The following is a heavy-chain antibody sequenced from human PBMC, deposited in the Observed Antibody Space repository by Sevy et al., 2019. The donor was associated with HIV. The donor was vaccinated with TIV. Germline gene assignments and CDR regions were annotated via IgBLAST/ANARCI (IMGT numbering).Heavy chain of an antibody. V-gene: IGHV3-15*01. CDR2: IKSETDGGTR. D-gene: IGHD3-22*01. J-gene: IGHJ4*02. CDR1: GFTFFNTW. Sequence: GGSLRLSCSASGFTFFNTWMSWVRQAPGKGLEWVGRIKSETDGGTREYAAPVNGRFTISRDDSKDTLYLQMNSLKSEDTAIYYCARTYYDSFLYFDYWGQGTLVTVSS. CDR3: ARTYYDSFLYFDY.